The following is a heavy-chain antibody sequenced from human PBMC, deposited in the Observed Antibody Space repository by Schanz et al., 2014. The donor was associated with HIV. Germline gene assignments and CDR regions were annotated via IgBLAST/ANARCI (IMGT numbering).Heavy chain of an antibody. CDR1: GYTFTSNL. J-gene: IGHJ6*02. D-gene: IGHD2-21*02. V-gene: IGHV1-69*01. Sequence: QVHLVQSGAEVKKPGASVKVSCKASGYTFTSNLMHWVRRAPGQGLEWMGGIVPIFGTTNYAQRFQGRVSITADESTSTAYMELSGLRSQDTAVYYCARGYCGADCSHFYYYGTDIWGQGTTVTVSS. CDR3: ARGYCGADCSHFYYYGTDI. CDR2: IVPIFGTT.